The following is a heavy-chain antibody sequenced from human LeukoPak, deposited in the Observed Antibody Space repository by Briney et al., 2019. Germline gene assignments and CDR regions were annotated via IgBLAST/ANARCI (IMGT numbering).Heavy chain of an antibody. J-gene: IGHJ4*02. V-gene: IGHV4-59*01. CDR1: GGSISSYY. CDR3: ARVYDGEYTN. D-gene: IGHD5/OR15-5a*01. CDR2: IYYSGST. Sequence: SETLSLTCTVSGGSISSYYWSWIRQPPGKGLEWIGYIYYSGSTNYNPSLKSRVTISVDTSKNQFSLKLSSVTAADTAVYYCARVYDGEYTNWGQGTLVTVSS.